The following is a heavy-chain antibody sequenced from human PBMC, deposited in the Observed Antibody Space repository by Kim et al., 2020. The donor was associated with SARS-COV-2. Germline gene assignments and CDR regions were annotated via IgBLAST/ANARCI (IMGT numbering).Heavy chain of an antibody. CDR3: TTWYSSGWTDY. D-gene: IGHD6-19*01. J-gene: IGHJ4*02. Sequence: TADYAAPVRSRFTLSRDDSENTLYLQMNSLKTEDTAVYYCTTWYSSGWTDYWGQGTLVTVSS. CDR2: TA. V-gene: IGHV3-15*01.